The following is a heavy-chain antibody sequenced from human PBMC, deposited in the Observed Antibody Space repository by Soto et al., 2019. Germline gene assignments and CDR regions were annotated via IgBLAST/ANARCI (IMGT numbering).Heavy chain of an antibody. CDR1: GFIFTSYG. Sequence: QVQLVESGGGVVQPGRSLRLSCAASGFIFTSYGMHWVRQAPGKGLEWVAVISYDGSKKYYADSVKGRFTISRDNSKNTLDLQMNSLRGEDTAVYYCVPGTTEGIDPWGQGTLVTVSS. CDR3: VPGTTEGIDP. CDR2: ISYDGSKK. J-gene: IGHJ5*02. D-gene: IGHD4-4*01. V-gene: IGHV3-30*03.